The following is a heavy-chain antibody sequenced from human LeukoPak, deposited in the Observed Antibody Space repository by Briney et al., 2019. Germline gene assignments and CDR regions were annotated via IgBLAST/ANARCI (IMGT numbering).Heavy chain of an antibody. CDR3: ARDAVDTANAV. CDR2: INSDGSIT. CDR1: GFTFTTYW. D-gene: IGHD5-18*01. J-gene: IGHJ6*02. Sequence: GGSLRLSCAASGFTFTTYWMHWVRQAPGKGLVWVSHINSDGSITSYADSVKGRFTISRDNAKNTQYLQMNSLRAEDTAVYYCARDAVDTANAVWGQGTTVTVSS. V-gene: IGHV3-74*01.